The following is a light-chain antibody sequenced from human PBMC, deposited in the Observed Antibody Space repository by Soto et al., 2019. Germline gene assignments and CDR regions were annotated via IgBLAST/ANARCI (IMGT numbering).Light chain of an antibody. CDR3: QQYGNSPFT. CDR1: QTVRSSY. J-gene: IGKJ3*01. V-gene: IGKV3-20*01. Sequence: EIVLTQSPDTLSLSPGERATLSCRASQTVRSSYLAWFQQKPGQAPRLLISGASSRATGIPDRFSGSGSGTDFTLTISRLEPEDFAVYFCQQYGNSPFTFGPGTKWISN. CDR2: GAS.